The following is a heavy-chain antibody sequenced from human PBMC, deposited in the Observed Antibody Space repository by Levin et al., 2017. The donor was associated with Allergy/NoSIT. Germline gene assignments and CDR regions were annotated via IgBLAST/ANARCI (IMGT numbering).Heavy chain of an antibody. CDR1: GFTFSSYS. CDR2: ISSSSSYI. D-gene: IGHD2-15*01. CDR3: ARVSLLTYCSGGSCYSVPVDDY. V-gene: IGHV3-21*01. Sequence: GESLKISCAASGFTFSSYSMNWVRQAPGKGLEWVSSISSSSSYIYYADSVKGRFTISRDNAKNSLYLQMNSLRAEDTAVYYCARVSLLTYCSGGSCYSVPVDDYWGQGTLVTVSS. J-gene: IGHJ4*02.